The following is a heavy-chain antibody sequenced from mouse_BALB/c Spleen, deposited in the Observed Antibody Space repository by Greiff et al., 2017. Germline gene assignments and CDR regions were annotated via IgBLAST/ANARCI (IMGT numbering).Heavy chain of an antibody. CDR2: ISSGGST. D-gene: IGHD1-2*01. CDR3: ARGSLLRLYYYAMDY. Sequence: EVKVVESGGGLVKPGGSLKLSCAASGFTFSSYAMSWVRQTPEKRLEWVASISSGGSTYYPDSVKGRFTISRDNARNILYLQMSSLRSEDTAMYYCARGSLLRLYYYAMDYWGQGTSVTVSS. J-gene: IGHJ4*01. V-gene: IGHV5-6-5*01. CDR1: GFTFSSYA.